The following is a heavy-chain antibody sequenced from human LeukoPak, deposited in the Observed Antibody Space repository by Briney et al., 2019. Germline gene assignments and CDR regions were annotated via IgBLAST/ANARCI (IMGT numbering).Heavy chain of an antibody. CDR3: ARDGVLPSTATTFDY. D-gene: IGHD4-17*01. Sequence: GGPLRLSCAASGFTFSSYWMSWVRQAPGKGLEWVANIKQDGSEKYYVDSVKGRFTISRDNAKNSLYLQMNSLRAEDTAVYYCARDGVLPSTATTFDYWGQGTLVTVSS. CDR1: GFTFSSYW. V-gene: IGHV3-7*01. J-gene: IGHJ4*02. CDR2: IKQDGSEK.